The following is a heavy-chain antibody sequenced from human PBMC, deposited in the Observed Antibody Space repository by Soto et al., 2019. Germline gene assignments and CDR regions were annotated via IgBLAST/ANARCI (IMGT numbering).Heavy chain of an antibody. Sequence: EVQLVESGGGLVKPGGSVRVSCAASGFTFSNAWMSWVRQAPGKGLEWVGRIKSKSAGGTTEYDAPVKDRFTISRDDSKNTLYLQMNSLKIEDTAVYYCARGHRSSGKIFDSWGQGTLVTVSS. J-gene: IGHJ4*02. D-gene: IGHD3-22*01. V-gene: IGHV3-15*01. CDR1: GFTFSNAW. CDR2: IKSKSAGGTT. CDR3: ARGHRSSGKIFDS.